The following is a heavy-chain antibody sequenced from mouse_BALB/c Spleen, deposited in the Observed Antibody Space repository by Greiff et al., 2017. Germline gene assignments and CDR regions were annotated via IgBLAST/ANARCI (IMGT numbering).Heavy chain of an antibody. CDR2: ISTYYGDA. Sequence: QVQLQQSGAELVRPGVSVKISCKGSGYTFTDYAMHWVKQSHAKSLEWIGVISTYYGDASYNQKFKGKATMTVDKSSSTAYMELARLTSEDSAIYYCARSGGLRLYAMDYWGQGTSVTVSS. D-gene: IGHD1-2*01. CDR1: GYTFTDYA. CDR3: ARSGGLRLYAMDY. V-gene: IGHV1S137*01. J-gene: IGHJ4*01.